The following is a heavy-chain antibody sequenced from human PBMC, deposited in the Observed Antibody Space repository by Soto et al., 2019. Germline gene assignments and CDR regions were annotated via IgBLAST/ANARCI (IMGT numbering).Heavy chain of an antibody. CDR1: GFTFSDSI. CDR2: IRSKATSYAT. CDR3: NFNVHGLYYMDV. Sequence: EVQLVESGGGLVQPGGSLKLSCAASGFTFSDSIISWVRQASGKGLEWVGRIRSKATSYATAYAASMKGRFTVSRDDSKSTAFLQMNSLKTEDAAVYYCNFNVHGLYYMDVWGKGTTVTVSS. D-gene: IGHD6-6*01. V-gene: IGHV3-73*01. J-gene: IGHJ6*03.